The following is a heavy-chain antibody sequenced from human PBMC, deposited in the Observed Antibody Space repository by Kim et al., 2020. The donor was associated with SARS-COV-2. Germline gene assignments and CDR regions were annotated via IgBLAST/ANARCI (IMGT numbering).Heavy chain of an antibody. CDR3: ARLEYYGSGSYYPSWY. CDR1: GGSISSSSYY. Sequence: SETLSLTCTVSGGSISSSSYYWGWIRQPPGKGLEWLGSIYYSGSTYYNPSLKSRVTISVDTSKNQFSLKLSSVTAADTAVYYCARLEYYGSGSYYPSWY. J-gene: IGHJ2*01. CDR2: IYYSGST. D-gene: IGHD3-10*01. V-gene: IGHV4-39*01.